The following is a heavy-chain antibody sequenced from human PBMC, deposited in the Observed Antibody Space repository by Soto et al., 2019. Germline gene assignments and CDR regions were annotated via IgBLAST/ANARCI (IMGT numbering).Heavy chain of an antibody. CDR2: MNPNSGNT. V-gene: IGHV1-8*01. Sequence: ASVKVSCKASGYTFTTYDIHWVRQTTAQGLEWMGWMNPNSGNTGYLQKFQDRITLTRDTSITTAYMELSSLRSDDTAVYFCMRYGVAATHWGQGTLVTVSS. D-gene: IGHD2-21*02. J-gene: IGHJ4*02. CDR1: GYTFTTYD. CDR3: MRYGVAATH.